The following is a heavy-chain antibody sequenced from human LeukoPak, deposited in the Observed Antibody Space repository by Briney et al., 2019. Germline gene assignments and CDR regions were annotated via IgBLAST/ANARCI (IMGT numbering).Heavy chain of an antibody. CDR3: ARDPGIAVAGGFMVY. J-gene: IGHJ4*02. V-gene: IGHV1-18*01. D-gene: IGHD6-19*01. Sequence: ASVKVSCKASGYTFTIYGISWVRQAPGQGLEWMGWISAYNGNTNYAQKLQGRVTMTTDTSTSTAYMELRSLRSDDTAVYYCARDPGIAVAGGFMVYWGQGTLVTVSS. CDR2: ISAYNGNT. CDR1: GYTFTIYG.